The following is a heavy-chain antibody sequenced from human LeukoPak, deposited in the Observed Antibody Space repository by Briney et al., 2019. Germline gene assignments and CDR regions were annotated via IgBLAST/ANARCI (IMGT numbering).Heavy chain of an antibody. J-gene: IGHJ6*02. CDR1: GFTFGSFA. D-gene: IGHD5-12*01. CDR3: SNGAVDIVAPPPGGYFHYRMDV. V-gene: IGHV3-23*01. CDR2: SSGDGLRT. Sequence: PGWSLRLSCAGSGFTFGSFAMNWVRQAPWKGLEGVSVSSGDGLRTYYAASVKGRFTISRDNSNSTLYLQMNSLRVEESAVYYCSNGAVDIVAPPPGGYFHYRMDVWGQGTTVTVSS.